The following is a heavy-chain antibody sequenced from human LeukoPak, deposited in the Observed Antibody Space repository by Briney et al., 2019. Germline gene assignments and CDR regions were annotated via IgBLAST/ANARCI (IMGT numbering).Heavy chain of an antibody. CDR3: ARVHSSSWYRAPFDY. J-gene: IGHJ4*02. CDR1: GGSISSGSYY. V-gene: IGHV4-61*02. CDR2: IYTSGNT. Sequence: PSQTLSLTCTVSGGSISSGSYYWSWIRQPAGKGLEWIGRIYTSGNTNYNPSLKSRVTISVDTSKNQFSLKLSSVTAADTAVYYCARVHSSSWYRAPFDYWGQGTLVTVSS. D-gene: IGHD6-13*01.